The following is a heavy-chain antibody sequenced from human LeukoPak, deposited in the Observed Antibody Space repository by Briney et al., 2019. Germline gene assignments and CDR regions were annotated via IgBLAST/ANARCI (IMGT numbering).Heavy chain of an antibody. V-gene: IGHV4-34*01. Sequence: TSETLSLTCAVYGGSFSGYYWSWIRQPPGKGLEWIGEINHSVSTNYNPSLKSRVTISVDTSKNQFSLKLSSVTAADTAVYYCARDFGAGSSSWYTTNNWFDPWGQGTLVTVSS. CDR3: ARDFGAGSSSWYTTNNWFDP. J-gene: IGHJ5*02. D-gene: IGHD6-13*01. CDR2: INHSVST. CDR1: GGSFSGYY.